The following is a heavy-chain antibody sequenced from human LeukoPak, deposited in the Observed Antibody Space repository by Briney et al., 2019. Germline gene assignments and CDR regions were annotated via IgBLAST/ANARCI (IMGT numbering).Heavy chain of an antibody. D-gene: IGHD2-2*01. CDR1: GFTFSSSV. V-gene: IGHV3-30*03. Sequence: PGRSLRLSCAASGFTFSSSVMHCVRQAPGKGLEWVAVISYDEFYADSVKGRFSISRDNSKNTLYPQMNSLRAEDTAVYYCARDDIVVVPAAIEEFDGRLGVDYWGQGTLVTVSS. CDR2: ISYDE. CDR3: ARDDIVVVPAAIEEFDGRLGVDY. J-gene: IGHJ4*02.